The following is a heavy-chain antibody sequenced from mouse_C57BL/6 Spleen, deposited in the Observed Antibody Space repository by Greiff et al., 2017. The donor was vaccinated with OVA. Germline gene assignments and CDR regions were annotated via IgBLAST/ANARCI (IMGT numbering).Heavy chain of an antibody. D-gene: IGHD2-1*01. CDR2: FYPGSGSI. V-gene: IGHV1-62-2*01. J-gene: IGHJ4*01. Sequence: QVQLQQSGAELVKPGASVKLSCKASGYTFTEYTIHWVKQRSGQGLEWIGWFYPGSGSIKYNEKFKDKATLTADKSSSTVYMELSRLTSEDSAVYFGARHEDPYGNYCYYAMDYWGQGTSVTVSS. CDR3: ARHEDPYGNYCYYAMDY. CDR1: GYTFTEYT.